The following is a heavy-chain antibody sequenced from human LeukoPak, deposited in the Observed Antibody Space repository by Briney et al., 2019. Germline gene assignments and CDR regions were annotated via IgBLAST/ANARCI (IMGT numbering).Heavy chain of an antibody. CDR1: GFTFSSHW. D-gene: IGHD5-24*01. Sequence: GGSLRLSCAASGFTFSSHWMSWVRQAPGKGLEWVANIKQDGSEKYYVDSVKGRFTISRDNAKNSLYLQVNSLRAEDTAVYYCAKRWLQLQLDYFDYWGQGTLVTVSS. V-gene: IGHV3-7*01. J-gene: IGHJ4*02. CDR2: IKQDGSEK. CDR3: AKRWLQLQLDYFDY.